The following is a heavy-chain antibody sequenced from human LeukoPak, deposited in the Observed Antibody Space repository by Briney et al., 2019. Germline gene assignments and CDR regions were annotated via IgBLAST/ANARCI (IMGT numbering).Heavy chain of an antibody. CDR3: AKDITGAGNWFDP. CDR1: GFTFSSYG. J-gene: IGHJ5*02. Sequence: GRSLRLSCAASGFTFSSYGMHWVRQAPGKGLEWVAVISYDGSKKYYADSVKGRFTICRDNSKNTLYVQMNSLRAEDTAVYYCAKDITGAGNWFDPWGQGTLVTVSS. V-gene: IGHV3-30*18. CDR2: ISYDGSKK. D-gene: IGHD1-14*01.